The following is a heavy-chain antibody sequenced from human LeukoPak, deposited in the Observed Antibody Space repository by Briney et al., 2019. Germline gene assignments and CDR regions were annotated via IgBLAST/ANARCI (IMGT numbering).Heavy chain of an antibody. CDR2: ISGSADT. CDR3: AKETGWSPLGENDH. CDR1: GVIFSNYA. D-gene: IGHD3-16*01. J-gene: IGHJ4*02. Sequence: GGSLRLSCEGSGVIFSNYAMTWVREAAGRGLEWGAGISGSADTSYADSVKGRFSISRDESKDTVYLQLHRLTADDTALYYCAKETGWSPLGENDHWGQGLLVIVSS. V-gene: IGHV3-23*01.